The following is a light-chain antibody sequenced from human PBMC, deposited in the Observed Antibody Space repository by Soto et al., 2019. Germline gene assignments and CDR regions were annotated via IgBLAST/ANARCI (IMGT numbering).Light chain of an antibody. CDR3: RQSATSPRT. J-gene: IGKJ1*01. CDR1: QTVGNNY. CDR2: GAS. V-gene: IGKV3-20*01. Sequence: EIVLTQSPGTLSLSPGERATLSCRASQTVGNNYLDWYQQKPGQAPRLLIYGASSRATVIPDRFSGSGSGTDFTLTSSILEHEDFAVYYCRQSATSPRTFGQGTKVEIK.